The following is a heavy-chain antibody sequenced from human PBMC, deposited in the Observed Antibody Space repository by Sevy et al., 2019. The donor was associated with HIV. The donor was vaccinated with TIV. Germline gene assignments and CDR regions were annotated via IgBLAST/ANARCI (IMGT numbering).Heavy chain of an antibody. Sequence: GESLKISCAASGFTFSRYWMTWVRQAPGEGLEWVANIKQDESEKYYVDSVKGRFTISRDNAKNSLYLQMNSLRADDTAVYYCARAEQVTMLVVFGGLYFDSWGQGTLVTVSS. V-gene: IGHV3-7*01. CDR2: IKQDESEK. CDR1: GFTFSRYW. D-gene: IGHD3-22*01. J-gene: IGHJ4*02. CDR3: ARAEQVTMLVVFGGLYFDS.